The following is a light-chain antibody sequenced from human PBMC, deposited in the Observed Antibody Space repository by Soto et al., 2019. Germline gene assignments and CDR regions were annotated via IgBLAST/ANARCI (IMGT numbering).Light chain of an antibody. Sequence: EIVLTQSPATLSLSPGERGTISCRASQSVGRSLAWYQQRPGQAPRLLIYGASDRATGIPARFSGSGSGTDFTLTISSLAPQDFAVYFCQQRSNWPPLTFGGGTKVEIK. CDR1: QSVGRS. J-gene: IGKJ4*01. CDR2: GAS. CDR3: QQRSNWPPLT. V-gene: IGKV3-11*01.